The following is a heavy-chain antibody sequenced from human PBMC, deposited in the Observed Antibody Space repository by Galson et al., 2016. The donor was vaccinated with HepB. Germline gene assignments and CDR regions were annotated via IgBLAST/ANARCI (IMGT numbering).Heavy chain of an antibody. CDR1: RVSITTDGYA. V-gene: IGHV4-30-2*01. CDR3: ARCVRGYDRYHFDS. CDR2: IFYGGNT. Sequence: TLSLTCAVSRVSITTDGYAWTWIRQAPGKGLEWIGYIFYGGNTYYKTSLKSRVAISLDTPKNHFSLKLTYVTAADTALYYCARCVRGYDRYHFDSWGQGTLVSVSS. D-gene: IGHD5-12*01. J-gene: IGHJ4*02.